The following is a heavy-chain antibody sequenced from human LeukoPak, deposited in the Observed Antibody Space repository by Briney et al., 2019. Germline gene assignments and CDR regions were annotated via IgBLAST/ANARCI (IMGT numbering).Heavy chain of an antibody. D-gene: IGHD6-13*01. V-gene: IGHV4-30-2*01. CDR3: GRGGIAAAASGIDY. J-gene: IGHJ4*02. CDR2: IYQNGNT. Sequence: SETLSLTCAVSGGSISSGGYSWSWIRQPTGKGLEWIGYIYQNGNTYYNPSLKSRVTISVDRYKNQFSLNLSSVTAADTAVYYCGRGGIAAAASGIDYWGQGTLVAVSS. CDR1: GGSISSGGYS.